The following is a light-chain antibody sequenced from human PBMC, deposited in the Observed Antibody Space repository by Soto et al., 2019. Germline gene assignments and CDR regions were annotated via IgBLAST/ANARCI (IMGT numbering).Light chain of an antibody. CDR2: EVS. CDR3: SSYAGSNNVV. CDR1: SSDVGVYNY. Sequence: QSALTQPPSASGSPGQSVTISCTGTSSDVGVYNYVSWYQQHPGNAPKLLIYEVSKRPSGVPDRFSGYKSGNTASLTVSVLQAEDEDDFYCSSYAGSNNVVFGGGTKVTVL. V-gene: IGLV2-8*01. J-gene: IGLJ2*01.